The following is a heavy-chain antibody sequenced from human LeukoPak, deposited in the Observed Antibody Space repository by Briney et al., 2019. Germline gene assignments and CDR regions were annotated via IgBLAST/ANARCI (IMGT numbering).Heavy chain of an antibody. CDR3: ARNSQSPYHFFYMDV. V-gene: IGHV4-39*07. Sequence: SETLSLTCTVSGGSVSSSDYYWGWIRQPPGKGLEWIGSIYYSGSTYYSPSLKSRVTISIGTSKNQFSLKLSAVTAADTAVYYCARNSQSPYHFFYMDVWGKGTTVTVSS. CDR1: GGSVSSSDYY. CDR2: IYYSGST. J-gene: IGHJ6*03. D-gene: IGHD6-19*01.